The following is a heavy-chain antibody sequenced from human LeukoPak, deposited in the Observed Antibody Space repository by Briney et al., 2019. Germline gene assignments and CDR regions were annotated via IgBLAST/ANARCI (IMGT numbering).Heavy chain of an antibody. CDR3: AREASFYGMDV. CDR1: GFTFSSYA. Sequence: GGSLRLSCAASGFTFSSYAMSWVRQAPGKGLEWVAVISYDGSNKYYADSVKGRFTISRDNSKNTLYLQMNSLRAEDTAVYYCAREASFYGMDVWGQGTTVTVSS. V-gene: IGHV3-30-3*01. CDR2: ISYDGSNK. J-gene: IGHJ6*02.